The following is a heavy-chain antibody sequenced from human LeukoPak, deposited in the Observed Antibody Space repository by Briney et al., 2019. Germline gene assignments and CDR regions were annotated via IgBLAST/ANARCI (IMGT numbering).Heavy chain of an antibody. D-gene: IGHD3-16*01. Sequence: SETMSLTCTISGGSISGNGYYWGWLRQPPGKGLEWIGTIYYSGSTYYNPSLKSRVTISVDTSKNQFSLKLSSVTAADTAVYYCARLDSIHLITYWGQGTLVTVSS. CDR1: GGSISGNGYY. J-gene: IGHJ4*02. CDR2: IYYSGST. V-gene: IGHV4-39*01. CDR3: ARLDSIHLITY.